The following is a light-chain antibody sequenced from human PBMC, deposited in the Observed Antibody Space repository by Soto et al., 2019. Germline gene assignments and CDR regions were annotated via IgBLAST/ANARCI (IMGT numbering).Light chain of an antibody. CDR2: VAS. CDR1: QSIRNY. Sequence: DIQMTQSPSSLSASVGDRVTITCRASQSIRNYVSWYQQKPGKAPKFLIYVASTLQIGVPSRFSGSASGTDFTLTISSLQPEDFATYYCQQTYSSPYTFGSGTELQIK. V-gene: IGKV1-39*01. CDR3: QQTYSSPYT. J-gene: IGKJ2*01.